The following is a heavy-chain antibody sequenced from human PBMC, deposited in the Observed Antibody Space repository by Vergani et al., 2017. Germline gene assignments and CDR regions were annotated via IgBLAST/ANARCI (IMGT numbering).Heavy chain of an antibody. CDR2: IYTSGST. CDR3: ARRGKGGSGFDY. J-gene: IGHJ4*02. V-gene: IGHV4-61*02. CDR1: GGSISSGSYY. D-gene: IGHD3-16*01. Sequence: QVQLQESGPGLVKPSQTLSLTCTVSGGSISSGSYYWSWIRQPAGKGLEWIGRIYTSGSTNYNPSLKSRVTISVDTSKNQFSLKLSSVTAADTAVYYGARRGKGGSGFDYWGQGTLVTVSA.